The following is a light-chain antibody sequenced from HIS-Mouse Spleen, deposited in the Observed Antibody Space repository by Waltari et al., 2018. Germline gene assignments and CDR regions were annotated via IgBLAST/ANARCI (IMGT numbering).Light chain of an antibody. CDR3: QQYDNLPT. CDR2: DAS. Sequence: IQMTQSPSSLSASVGDRVTITCQASQDISNYLNWDQQKPGKAPKLLIYDASNLETGVPSRFSGSGSGTDFTFTISSLQPEDIATYYCQQYDNLPTFGGGTKVEIK. V-gene: IGKV1-33*01. CDR1: QDISNY. J-gene: IGKJ4*01.